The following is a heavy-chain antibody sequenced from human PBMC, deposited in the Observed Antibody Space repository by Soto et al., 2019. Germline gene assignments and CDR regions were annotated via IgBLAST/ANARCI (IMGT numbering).Heavy chain of an antibody. J-gene: IGHJ4*02. Sequence: GGSLRLSCAASGFTFSSYAMSWVRQAPGKGLEWVSAISGTGGSTYYADSVKGRFTISRDNSKNTLYLQMNSLRAEDTAVYYCAKDPWGSYRYNFDYWGQGTLVTVSS. CDR3: AKDPWGSYRYNFDY. CDR1: GFTFSSYA. D-gene: IGHD3-16*02. CDR2: ISGTGGST. V-gene: IGHV3-23*01.